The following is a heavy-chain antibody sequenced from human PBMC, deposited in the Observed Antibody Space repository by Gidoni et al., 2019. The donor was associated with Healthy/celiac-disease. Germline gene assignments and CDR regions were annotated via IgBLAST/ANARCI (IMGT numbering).Heavy chain of an antibody. V-gene: IGHV3-33*01. D-gene: IGHD3-22*01. Sequence: QVQLVESGGGVVQPGRSLRLFCAASGFPFRSYGMHWVRQAPGKGLEWVAVIWYDGSNKYYADSVKGRFTISRDNSKNTLYLQMNSLRAEDTAVYYCARDRTNYYDSSGGGMDVWGQGTTVTVSS. CDR2: IWYDGSNK. J-gene: IGHJ6*02. CDR1: GFPFRSYG. CDR3: ARDRTNYYDSSGGGMDV.